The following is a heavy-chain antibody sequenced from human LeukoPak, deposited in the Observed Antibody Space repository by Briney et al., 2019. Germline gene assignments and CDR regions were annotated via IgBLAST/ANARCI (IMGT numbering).Heavy chain of an antibody. J-gene: IGHJ5*02. CDR2: IYTSGST. D-gene: IGHD5-24*01. CDR3: ARDVEMATITPTYNWFDP. CDR1: GGSISSYY. Sequence: SETLSLTCTVSGGSISSYYWSWIRQPAGKGLEWIGRIYTSGSTNYNPSHKSRVTMSVDTSKNQFSLKLSSVTAADTAVYYCARDVEMATITPTYNWFDPWGQGTLVTVSS. V-gene: IGHV4-4*07.